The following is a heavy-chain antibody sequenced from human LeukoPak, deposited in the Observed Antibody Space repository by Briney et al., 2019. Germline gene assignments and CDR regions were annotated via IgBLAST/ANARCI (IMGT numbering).Heavy chain of an antibody. J-gene: IGHJ4*02. CDR2: IYSGRTT. CDR1: GASISSGSHH. Sequence: SETLSLTCTVSGASISSGSHHWGWFRQSPEKGLEWIGSIYSGRTTYYTPSLTSRLSISVDTSKNQFSLLLNSVTAADTAIYYCAKHDGRGGNTMGALDSWGQGSLVTVSS. V-gene: IGHV4-39*01. D-gene: IGHD2-2*01. CDR3: AKHDGRGGNTMGALDS.